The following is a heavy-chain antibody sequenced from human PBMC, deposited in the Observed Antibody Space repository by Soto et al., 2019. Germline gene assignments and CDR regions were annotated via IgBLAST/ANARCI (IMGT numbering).Heavy chain of an antibody. CDR1: GGSISRYY. Sequence: SETLALTCTVSGGSISRYYWSWIRQPPGKGLEWIGYIYYSGSTNYNPSLKSRVTISVDTSKNQFSLKLSSVTAADTAVYYCARLRPVVVPYYFDYWGQGTLVTVSS. V-gene: IGHV4-59*01. CDR2: IYYSGST. D-gene: IGHD2-15*01. CDR3: ARLRPVVVPYYFDY. J-gene: IGHJ4*02.